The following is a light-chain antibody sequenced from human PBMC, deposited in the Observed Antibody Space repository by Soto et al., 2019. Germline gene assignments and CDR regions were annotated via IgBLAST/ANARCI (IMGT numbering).Light chain of an antibody. Sequence: QSALTQPRSVSGSPGQSVTISCTGTSSDVGGYNYVSWYQQHPGKAPKLMIHDVSDRPSGVPDRFAGSKAGNTASLTIAGLQAGDEADYYCCSYAGSDVVFGGGTKLTVL. CDR3: CSYAGSDVV. CDR1: SSDVGGYNY. CDR2: DVS. J-gene: IGLJ2*01. V-gene: IGLV2-11*01.